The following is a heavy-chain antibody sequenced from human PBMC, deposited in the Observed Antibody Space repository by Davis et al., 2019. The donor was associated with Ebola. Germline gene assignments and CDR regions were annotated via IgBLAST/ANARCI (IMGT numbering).Heavy chain of an antibody. CDR3: ARGMVGMGPYYFDY. CDR1: GFTFSSYS. D-gene: IGHD2-21*01. V-gene: IGHV3-48*04. J-gene: IGHJ4*02. Sequence: GESPKISCAASGFTFSSYSMNWVRQAPGKGLEWVSYISSSSSTIYYADSVKGRFTISRDNAKNSLYLQMNSLRAEDTAVYYCARGMVGMGPYYFDYWGQGTLVTVSS. CDR2: ISSSSSTI.